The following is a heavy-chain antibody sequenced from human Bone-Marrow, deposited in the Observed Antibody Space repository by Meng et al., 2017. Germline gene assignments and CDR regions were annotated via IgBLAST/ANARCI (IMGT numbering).Heavy chain of an antibody. D-gene: IGHD6-6*01. CDR1: GGSVSSGSYY. CDR2: IYYSGST. Sequence: QVQRQESGPGLVRPSETLSRTCTVSGGSVSSGSYYWSWIRQPPGKGLEWIGYIYYSGSTNYNPSLKSRVTISVDTSKNQFSLKLSSVTAADTAVYYCARAIATRPDVFDYWGQGTLVTVSS. J-gene: IGHJ4*02. CDR3: ARAIATRPDVFDY. V-gene: IGHV4-61*01.